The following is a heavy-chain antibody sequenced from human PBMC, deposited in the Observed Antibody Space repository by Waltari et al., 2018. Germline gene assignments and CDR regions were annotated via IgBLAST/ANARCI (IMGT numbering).Heavy chain of an antibody. J-gene: IGHJ5*02. CDR3: ARGGGGDWEWFDP. CDR1: GGSISGFY. D-gene: IGHD2-21*02. CDR2: IYYTGST. V-gene: IGHV4-59*01. Sequence: QVQLQESGPSLLKPSETLSLICTVSGGSISGFYWSWVRQPPGKGLDWIGDIYYTGSTNFTPSLTSRVTMSVDTSKNQFSLKLSSVTAADTAFYYCARGGGGDWEWFDPWGQGTLVTVSS.